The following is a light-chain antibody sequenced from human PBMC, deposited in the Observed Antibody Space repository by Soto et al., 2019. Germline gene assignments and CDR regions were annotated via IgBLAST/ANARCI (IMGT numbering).Light chain of an antibody. Sequence: DIQMTQSPSSLSASIGDRVTITCRASQSINTYLNWYQQKPGKAPKLLIYAASSLQSGVPSRFNGSGSGTDFTLTINSLQPEDFATYYCQQSYSTPITFGQGTRLEIK. CDR3: QQSYSTPIT. J-gene: IGKJ5*01. CDR1: QSINTY. CDR2: AAS. V-gene: IGKV1-39*01.